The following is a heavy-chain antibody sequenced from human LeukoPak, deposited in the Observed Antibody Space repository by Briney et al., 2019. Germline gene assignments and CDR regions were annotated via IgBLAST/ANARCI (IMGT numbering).Heavy chain of an antibody. V-gene: IGHV4-30-2*01. D-gene: IGHD3-16*01. CDR1: GGSISSGGSS. CDR3: ARVYEYNDYYLWKFYFDS. J-gene: IGHJ4*02. Sequence: SQTLSLTCAVSGGSISSGGSSWSWIRQPTGKGLEWLGHIHHSGATYNNPSLKSRVIISVDRSKNQFSLKLRSVTAADTAVYYCARVYEYNDYYLWKFYFDSWGQGTLVTVSS. CDR2: IHHSGAT.